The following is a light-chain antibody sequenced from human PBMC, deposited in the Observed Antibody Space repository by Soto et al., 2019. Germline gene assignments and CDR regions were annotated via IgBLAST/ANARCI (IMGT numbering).Light chain of an antibody. V-gene: IGKV3-11*01. Sequence: EIVLTQSPATLSLSPGERATLSCRASQSVSNYLAWYQQKPGQAPRLLIYDASNRATDIPARFSGSGSGTDFTLTSSRLEPEDFAVYHCQQYGNSPWTFGQGTKVDIK. J-gene: IGKJ1*01. CDR3: QQYGNSPWT. CDR2: DAS. CDR1: QSVSNY.